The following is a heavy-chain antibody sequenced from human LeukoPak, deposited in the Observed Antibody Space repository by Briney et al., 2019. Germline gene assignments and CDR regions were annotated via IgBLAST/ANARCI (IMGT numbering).Heavy chain of an antibody. CDR2: LSGSGGNT. Sequence: GGSLRLSCAASGFTFSRYAMSWVRQAPGKGLEWVSGLSGSGGNTYYADSVKGRFTISRDNSKNTLYLQMNSLRAEDTAVYYCAKDHSLLYSNCFDYWGQGTLVTVSS. V-gene: IGHV3-23*01. CDR3: AKDHSLLYSNCFDY. CDR1: GFTFSRYA. J-gene: IGHJ4*02. D-gene: IGHD4-11*01.